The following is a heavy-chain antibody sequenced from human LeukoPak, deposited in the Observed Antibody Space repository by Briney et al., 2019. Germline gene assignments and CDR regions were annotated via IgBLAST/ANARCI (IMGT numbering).Heavy chain of an antibody. CDR3: ARDIGGPSAY. CDR2: IYYSGST. V-gene: IGHV4-39*02. D-gene: IGHD3-10*01. J-gene: IGHJ4*02. CDR1: GGSISSSSYY. Sequence: PSETLSLTCTVSGGSISSSSYYWGWLRQPPGTGLEWIGSIYYSGSTYYNPSLKSRVTISVDTSKNQFSLKLSSVTAADTAVYYCARDIGGPSAYWGQGTLVTVSS.